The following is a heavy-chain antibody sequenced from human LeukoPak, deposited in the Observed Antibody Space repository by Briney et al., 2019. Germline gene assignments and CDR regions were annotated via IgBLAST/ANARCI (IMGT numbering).Heavy chain of an antibody. CDR3: ASTGYEYYFDY. D-gene: IGHD3-9*01. CDR2: IYYSGST. J-gene: IGHJ4*02. V-gene: IGHV4-39*01. Sequence: SETLSLTCTVSGGSISGSSYYWGWIRQPPGKGLEWIGSIYYSGSTYYNPSLKSRVTISVDTSKNQFSLKLSSVTAADTAVYYCASTGYEYYFDYWGQGTLVTVSS. CDR1: GGSISGSSYY.